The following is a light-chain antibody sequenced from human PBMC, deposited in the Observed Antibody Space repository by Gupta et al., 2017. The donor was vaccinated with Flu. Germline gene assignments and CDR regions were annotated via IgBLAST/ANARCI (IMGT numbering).Light chain of an antibody. CDR1: QDISNY. J-gene: IGKJ3*01. CDR3: QQDDNLPS. Sequence: DIQMTQSPSSLSASVGDRVTITCQASQDISNYLNWYQQKPGKAPKLLIYDASNLETGVPSRFSGSGSGTDFTFTISSLQPEDIATYYWQQDDNLPSFGHGTKVDIK. CDR2: DAS. V-gene: IGKV1-33*01.